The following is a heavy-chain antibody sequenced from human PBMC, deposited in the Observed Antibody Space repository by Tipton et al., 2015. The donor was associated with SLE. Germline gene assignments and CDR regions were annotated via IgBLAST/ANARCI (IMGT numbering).Heavy chain of an antibody. CDR3: ARVKWGGAFDI. Sequence: TLSLTCTVSGGSISSGSYYWSWIRQPAGKGLEWIGYIYTGGSTNYNPSLKSRVTISVDTSKNQFSLKLSSVTAADTAVYYCARVKWGGAFDIWGQGTMVTVSS. CDR1: GGSISSGSYY. CDR2: IYTGGST. J-gene: IGHJ3*02. D-gene: IGHD7-27*01. V-gene: IGHV4-61*09.